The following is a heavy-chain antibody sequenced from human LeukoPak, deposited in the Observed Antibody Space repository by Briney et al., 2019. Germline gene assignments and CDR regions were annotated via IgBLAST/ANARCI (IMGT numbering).Heavy chain of an antibody. CDR2: ISSSSSYI. J-gene: IGHJ6*02. CDR1: GFTFSSYS. D-gene: IGHD5-18*01. V-gene: IGHV3-21*01. Sequence: GGSLRLSCAASGFTFSSYSMNWVRQAPGKGLEWVSSISSSSSYIYYADSVKGRFTISRDNAKNSLYLQMNSLRAEDTPAYYCARRQTAIPYGIDLWGPGTTVHVS. CDR3: ARRQTAIPYGIDL.